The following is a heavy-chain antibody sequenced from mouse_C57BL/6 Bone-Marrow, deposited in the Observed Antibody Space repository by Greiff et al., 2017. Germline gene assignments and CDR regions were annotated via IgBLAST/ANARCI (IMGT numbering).Heavy chain of an antibody. CDR2: ISDGGSYT. CDR1: GFTFSSYA. CDR3: ARDQITTVVAPFAY. J-gene: IGHJ3*01. Sequence: DVKLVESGGGLVKPGGSLKLSCAASGFTFSSYAMSWVRQTPEKRLEWVATISDGGSYTYYPDNVKGRFTISRDNAKNNLYLQMSHLKSEDTARYYCARDQITTVVAPFAYWGQGTLVTVSA. D-gene: IGHD1-1*01. V-gene: IGHV5-4*01.